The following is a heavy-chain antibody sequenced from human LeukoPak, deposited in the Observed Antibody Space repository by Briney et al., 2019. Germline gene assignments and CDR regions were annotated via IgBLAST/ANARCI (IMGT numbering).Heavy chain of an antibody. J-gene: IGHJ4*02. Sequence: ASVTVSCKASGYMFNIYGISWVRQAPGQGLEWMGWISAFNGNTNYARNFQDRVTMTTDTSASTAYMELTSLRSDDTAVYYCARSPPSTGYDRFATWGQGTLVTVSS. CDR3: ARSPPSTGYDRFAT. CDR2: ISAFNGNT. CDR1: GYMFNIYG. D-gene: IGHD5-12*01. V-gene: IGHV1-18*01.